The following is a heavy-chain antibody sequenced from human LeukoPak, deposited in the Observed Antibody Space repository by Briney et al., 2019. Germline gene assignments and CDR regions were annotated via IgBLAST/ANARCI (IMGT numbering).Heavy chain of an antibody. CDR3: VRAYRSDASGFYY. Sequence: GGSLRLSCAASGFSFSSYWMHWVRHAPGKELVWVSRIKTDGSSTTYADSVKGRFTISRDNAKNTLYLQMSGLRAEDTAVYYCVRAYRSDASGFYYWGQGTLVTVSP. CDR2: IKTDGSST. CDR1: GFSFSSYW. J-gene: IGHJ4*02. V-gene: IGHV3-74*03. D-gene: IGHD2-15*01.